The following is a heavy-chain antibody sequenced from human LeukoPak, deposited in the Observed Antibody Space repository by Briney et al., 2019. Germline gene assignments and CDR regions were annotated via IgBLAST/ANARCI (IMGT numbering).Heavy chain of an antibody. D-gene: IGHD6-19*01. V-gene: IGHV3-23*01. CDR3: AKRRTSGWSRAALEY. Sequence: GGSLRLSCAASGFTFINYAMIWVRLTPGKGVEWVADTRGSGAITFYADSVKGRFTISRDNSKNTLFMQMNSLRAEDTAVYYCAKRRTSGWSRAALEYWGQGTLVIVSS. CDR2: TRGSGAIT. CDR1: GFTFINYA. J-gene: IGHJ4*02.